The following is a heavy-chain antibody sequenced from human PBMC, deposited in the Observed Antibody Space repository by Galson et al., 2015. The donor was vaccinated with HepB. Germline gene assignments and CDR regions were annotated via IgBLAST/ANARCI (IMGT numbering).Heavy chain of an antibody. D-gene: IGHD2-15*01. J-gene: IGHJ6*03. CDR3: ARMPAAGYYYMDV. V-gene: IGHV3-11*06. CDR2: ISSSSTYT. Sequence: SLRLSCAASGFTFSDYYMSWIRQAPGKGLEWVSYISSSSTYTNYADSVKGRFTISRDNAKNSLFLQMNSLRAEDTAVYYCARMPAAGYYYMDVWGKGTTVTVSS. CDR1: GFTFSDYY.